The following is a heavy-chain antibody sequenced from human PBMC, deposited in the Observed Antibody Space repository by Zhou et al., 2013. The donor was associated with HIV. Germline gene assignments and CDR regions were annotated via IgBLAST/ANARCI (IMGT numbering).Heavy chain of an antibody. CDR3: AKDRELYPLVYFDY. J-gene: IGHJ4*02. D-gene: IGHD3-10*01. CDR2: IPYDGSNK. Sequence: VQLVESGGGVVQPGGSLRLSCAASGFSFSDYGMHWVRQAPGKGLEWVAFIPYDGSNKYYADSVKGRFTFSRDNSKNTLYLQMNSLRAEDTAVYYCAKDRELYPLVYFDYWGQGTLVTVSS. V-gene: IGHV3-30*02. CDR1: GFSFSDYG.